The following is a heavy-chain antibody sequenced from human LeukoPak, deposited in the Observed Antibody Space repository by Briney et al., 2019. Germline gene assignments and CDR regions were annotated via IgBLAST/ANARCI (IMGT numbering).Heavy chain of an antibody. CDR2: IYYSGST. D-gene: IGHD2-2*01. V-gene: IGHV4-39*01. J-gene: IGHJ4*02. Sequence: SETLSLTCTVSGGSISSSSYYWGWIRQPPGKGLEGSGSIYYSGSTYYNPSLKSRVTISVDTSKNQFSLKLSSVTAADTAVYYCARLPAAIIFDYWGQGTLVSVSS. CDR1: GGSISSSSYY. CDR3: ARLPAAIIFDY.